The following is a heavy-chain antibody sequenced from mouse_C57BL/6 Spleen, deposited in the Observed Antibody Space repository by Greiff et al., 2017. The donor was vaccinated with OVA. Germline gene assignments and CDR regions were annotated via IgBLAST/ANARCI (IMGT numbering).Heavy chain of an antibody. Sequence: QVQLQQPGAELVKPGASVKLSCKASGYTFTSYWMHWVKQRPGRGLEWIGRIDPNSGGTKYNEKVKSKATLTVDKPSSTAYMQLSSLTSGDSAVYYCARTPITTVVEGYFDVWGTGATVTVSS. J-gene: IGHJ1*03. D-gene: IGHD1-1*01. CDR1: GYTFTSYW. V-gene: IGHV1-72*01. CDR2: IDPNSGGT. CDR3: ARTPITTVVEGYFDV.